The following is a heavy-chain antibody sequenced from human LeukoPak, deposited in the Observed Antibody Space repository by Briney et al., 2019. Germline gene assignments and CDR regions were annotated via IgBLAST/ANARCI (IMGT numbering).Heavy chain of an antibody. CDR3: AREMIAVAGTWDAFDI. J-gene: IGHJ3*02. CDR1: GFTFSDYY. Sequence: PGGSLRLSCAASGFTFSDYYMSWIRQAPGKGLEWVSYISSSGSTIYYADSVKGRFTISRDNAKNSLYLQMNSLRAEDTAVYYCAREMIAVAGTWDAFDIWGQGTMVTVSS. D-gene: IGHD6-19*01. CDR2: ISSSGSTI. V-gene: IGHV3-11*01.